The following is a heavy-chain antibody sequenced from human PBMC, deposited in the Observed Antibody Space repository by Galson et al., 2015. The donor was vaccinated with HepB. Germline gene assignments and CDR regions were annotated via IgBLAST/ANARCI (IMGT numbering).Heavy chain of an antibody. V-gene: IGHV3-53*05. CDR2: IYSGGAT. CDR3: ARGPYSGTYYPMLY. D-gene: IGHD1-26*01. Sequence: SLRLSCAASGFTANSNYMNWVRQAPGKGLEWVSVIYSGGATYYADSVRGRFTISRDNSNTTLCLQMNSLRPEDTAVYYCARGPYSGTYYPMLYWGQGTLVTVSS. CDR1: GFTANSNY. J-gene: IGHJ4*02.